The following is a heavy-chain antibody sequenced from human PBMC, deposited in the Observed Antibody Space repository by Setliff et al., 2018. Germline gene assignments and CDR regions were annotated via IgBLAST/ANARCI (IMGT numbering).Heavy chain of an antibody. CDR1: GYTFTSYG. V-gene: IGHV1-18*01. Sequence: ASVKVSCKTSGYTFTSYGISWVRQGPGQGLEWMGWISAYNGNTNYAQKFQGRVTMTTDTSTSTAYMELRSLRSDDTAVYYCAREGIERYQYYNFWSGYYTPDYWGQGTLVTVSS. CDR2: ISAYNGNT. J-gene: IGHJ4*01. D-gene: IGHD3-3*01. CDR3: AREGIERYQYYNFWSGYYTPDY.